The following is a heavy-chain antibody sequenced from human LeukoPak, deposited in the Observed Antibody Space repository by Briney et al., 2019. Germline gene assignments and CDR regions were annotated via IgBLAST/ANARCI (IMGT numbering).Heavy chain of an antibody. CDR3: VRGSSGTAVRGISWAWFDP. D-gene: IGHD3-10*01. CDR1: GFIFSSYG. Sequence: PGGSLRLSCAASGFIFSSYGMHWVRQAPGKGLEWVAVISYDGSNKYYADSVKGRFTVSRDNAKNSLYLEMNSLRPEDTAVYYCVRGSSGTAVRGISWAWFDPWGQGTLVTVSS. V-gene: IGHV3-30*03. J-gene: IGHJ5*02. CDR2: ISYDGSNK.